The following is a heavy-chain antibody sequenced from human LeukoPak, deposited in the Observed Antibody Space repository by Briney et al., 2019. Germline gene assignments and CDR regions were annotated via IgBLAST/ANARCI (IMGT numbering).Heavy chain of an antibody. D-gene: IGHD1-26*01. V-gene: IGHV4-38-2*02. CDR2: IYHSGST. Sequence: PSETLSLTCTVSGSSISSNYYWGWIRQPPGKGLEWIGSIYHSGSTYYNPSLKSRVTISVDTSKNHFSLKLTSMTAADTAVYYCDVGILRGPDYWGQGTLVTASS. J-gene: IGHJ4*02. CDR3: DVGILRGPDY. CDR1: GSSISSNYY.